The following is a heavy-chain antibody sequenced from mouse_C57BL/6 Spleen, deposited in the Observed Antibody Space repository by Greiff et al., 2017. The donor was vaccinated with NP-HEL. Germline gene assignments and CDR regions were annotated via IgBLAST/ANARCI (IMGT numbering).Heavy chain of an antibody. CDR3: ARLAEFITTVVGYFDV. D-gene: IGHD1-1*01. Sequence: VQLQQSGAELAKPGASVKLSCKASGYTFTSYWMHWVNQRPGQGLVWFGYINPSSGYTKYNQKFKDKATLTAEKSSSTDYLQLSSLTYEDSAVYYCARLAEFITTVVGYFDVWGTGTTVTVSS. V-gene: IGHV1-7*01. CDR2: INPSSGYT. CDR1: GYTFTSYW. J-gene: IGHJ1*03.